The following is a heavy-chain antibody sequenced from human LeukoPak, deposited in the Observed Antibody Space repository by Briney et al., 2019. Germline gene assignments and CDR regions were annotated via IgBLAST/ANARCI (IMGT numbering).Heavy chain of an antibody. CDR3: AKDLNPSAAGTNDAFDI. CDR1: GFTVSSNY. CDR2: IYSGGST. V-gene: IGHV3-53*01. D-gene: IGHD6-13*01. J-gene: IGHJ3*02. Sequence: GGSLRLSCAASGFTVSSNYMSWVRPAPGKGLEWVSVIYSGGSTYYADSVKGRFTISRDNSKNTLYLQMNSLRAEDTAVYYCAKDLNPSAAGTNDAFDIWGQGTMVTVSS.